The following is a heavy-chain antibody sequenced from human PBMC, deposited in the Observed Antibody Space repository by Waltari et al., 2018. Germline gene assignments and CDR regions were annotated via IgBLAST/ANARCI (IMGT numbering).Heavy chain of an antibody. CDR3: AKQKTGGANDF. V-gene: IGHV3-73*02. D-gene: IGHD3-16*01. Sequence: EVQLVESGGGLVLPGISLKLSCAASGFNFNASTIHWVRQASGKGLEWIGRSRNTLNNYATGYGESMKGRFTISRDDSKDTAYLEIHSLKTEDTAVYYCAKQKTGGANDFWGQGTLVTVSS. CDR1: GFNFNAST. J-gene: IGHJ4*02. CDR2: SRNTLNNYAT.